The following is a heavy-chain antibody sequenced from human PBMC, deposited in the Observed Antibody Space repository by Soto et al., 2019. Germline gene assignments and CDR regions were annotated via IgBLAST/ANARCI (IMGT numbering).Heavy chain of an antibody. CDR1: GGSVSSGRFY. Sequence: SETLSLTCTVSGGSVSSGRFYWNWIRQSPGKGLEWIGYMYNSGSTNYSPSLKSRVSISVDTSKNQFSLKLSSVTAADTAVYYCARYNYDSSGYYHYYYGMDVWGQGTTVTVSS. CDR3: ARYNYDSSGYYHYYYGMDV. J-gene: IGHJ6*02. V-gene: IGHV4-61*01. CDR2: MYNSGST. D-gene: IGHD3-22*01.